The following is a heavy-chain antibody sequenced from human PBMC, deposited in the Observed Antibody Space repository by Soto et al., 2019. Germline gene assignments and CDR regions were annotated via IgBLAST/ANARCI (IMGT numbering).Heavy chain of an antibody. CDR2: IIPILGIA. CDR1: GGTFSSYT. D-gene: IGHD4-17*01. CDR3: ARDARFRVTTCDY. Sequence: QVQLVQSGAEVTKPGSSVKVSCKASGGTFSSYTISWLRQAPGQGLEGMGRIIPILGIANYAQKYHGRVTITADKSTSTAYKELSSLRSEDAAVYYCARDARFRVTTCDYWGQGTLVTVSS. J-gene: IGHJ4*02. V-gene: IGHV1-69*08.